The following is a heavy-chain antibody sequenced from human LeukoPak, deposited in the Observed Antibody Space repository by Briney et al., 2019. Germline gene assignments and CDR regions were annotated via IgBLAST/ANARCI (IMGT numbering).Heavy chain of an antibody. CDR1: GYSISSGYY. Sequence: SETLSLTCAVSGYSISSGYYWGWIRQPPGKGLEWIGSIYHSGSTYHNPSLKSRVTISVGTSKNQFSLKLSSVTAADTAVYYCARSGIAAPYYYYMDVWGKGTTVTVSS. CDR3: ARSGIAAPYYYYMDV. CDR2: IYHSGST. D-gene: IGHD6-6*01. J-gene: IGHJ6*03. V-gene: IGHV4-38-2*01.